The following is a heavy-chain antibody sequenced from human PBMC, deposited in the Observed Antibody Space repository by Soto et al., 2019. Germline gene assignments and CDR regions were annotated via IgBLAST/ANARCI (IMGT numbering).Heavy chain of an antibody. D-gene: IGHD1-7*01. CDR3: ARVVFDGNWNYGRYFDY. CDR1: GGSVSSGSYY. J-gene: IGHJ4*02. Sequence: QVQLQESGPGLVKPSETLSLTCTVSGGSVSSGSYYWSWIRQPPGKGLEWIGYIYYSGSTNYNPSLKSRVTISVDTSKNQFSLKLSSVTAAETAVYHCARVVFDGNWNYGRYFDYWGQGTLVTVSS. CDR2: IYYSGST. V-gene: IGHV4-61*01.